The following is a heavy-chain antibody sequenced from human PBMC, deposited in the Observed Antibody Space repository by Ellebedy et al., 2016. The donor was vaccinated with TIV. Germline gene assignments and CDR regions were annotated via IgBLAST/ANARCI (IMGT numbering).Heavy chain of an antibody. V-gene: IGHV1-8*02. CDR3: ARPYGDYDFGVHNWFDP. CDR1: GYTFTSYG. J-gene: IGHJ5*02. D-gene: IGHD4-17*01. Sequence: AASVKVSCKASGYTFTSYGISWVRQAPGQGLGWMGWINPNSGNTGYAQKFQGRVTMTRNTSISTAYMELSSLRSEDTAVCYCARPYGDYDFGVHNWFDPWGQGTLVTVSS. CDR2: INPNSGNT.